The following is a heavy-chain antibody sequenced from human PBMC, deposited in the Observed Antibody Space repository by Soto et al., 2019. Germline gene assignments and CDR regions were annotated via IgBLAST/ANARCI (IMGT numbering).Heavy chain of an antibody. Sequence: GGSLRLSCAASGFTFSSYSMNWVRQAPGKGLEWVSSISSSSSYIYYADSVKGRFTISRDNAKNSLYLQMNSLRAEDTAVYYCASGSLPLLYDSSGQYDYWGQGTLVTVSS. CDR3: ASGSLPLLYDSSGQYDY. D-gene: IGHD3-22*01. CDR1: GFTFSSYS. CDR2: ISSSSSYI. V-gene: IGHV3-21*01. J-gene: IGHJ4*02.